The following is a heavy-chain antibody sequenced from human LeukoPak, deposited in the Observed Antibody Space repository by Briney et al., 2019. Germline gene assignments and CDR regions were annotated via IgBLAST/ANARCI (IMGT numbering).Heavy chain of an antibody. Sequence: HSGGSLRLSCAASGFTVSSNYMSWVRQAPGKGLEWVSVIYSGGSKYYADSVKGRFTISRDNSKKTLYLQMNSLRAEDTAVYYCARDLTAYFDYWGQGTLVTVSS. CDR3: ARDLTAYFDY. V-gene: IGHV3-66*01. J-gene: IGHJ4*02. CDR2: IYSGGSK. D-gene: IGHD3-16*01. CDR1: GFTVSSNY.